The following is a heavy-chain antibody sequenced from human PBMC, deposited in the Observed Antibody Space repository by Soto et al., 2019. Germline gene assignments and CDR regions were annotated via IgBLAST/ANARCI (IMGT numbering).Heavy chain of an antibody. CDR1: GYTFTGYY. D-gene: IGHD5-18*01. CDR3: AGVRGYSYGRRGYGMDV. J-gene: IGHJ6*02. Sequence: QVQLVQSGAEVKKPGASVKVSCKASGYTFTGYYMHWVRQAPGQGLEWMGWINPNSGGTNYAQKFQGRATMTRDTALTTAYMELSRLKSDDTAVYYCAGVRGYSYGRRGYGMDVWGQGTTVTVSS. CDR2: INPNSGGT. V-gene: IGHV1-2*02.